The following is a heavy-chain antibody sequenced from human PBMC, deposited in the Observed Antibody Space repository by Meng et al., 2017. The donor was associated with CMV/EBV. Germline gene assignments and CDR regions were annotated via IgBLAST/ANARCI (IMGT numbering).Heavy chain of an antibody. CDR2: IIPIFGTA. V-gene: IGHV1-69*05. D-gene: IGHD6-6*01. Sequence: SAMVFCKASGGIFSSYAISWVRQAPGQGLEWLGGIIPIFGTANYAQKFQGRVTIITDESTSTAHMELISLRSEDTAVYYCARDSRGFYSSSPRTVGMDVWGQGTTVTVSS. CDR3: ARDSRGFYSSSPRTVGMDV. CDR1: GGIFSSYA. J-gene: IGHJ6*02.